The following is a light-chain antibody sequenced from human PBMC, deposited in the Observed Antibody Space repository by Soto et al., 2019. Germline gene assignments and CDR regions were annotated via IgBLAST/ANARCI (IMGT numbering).Light chain of an antibody. CDR1: QTISSY. Sequence: DIQMTQSPSSLSASVGDRVTITCRASQTISSYLNWYQQKPGKAPDLLIYAASSLQSGVPSRFSGSGSGTDFTLTISSLQPEDRAIYYCQQTYSTPRTFGQGTKVEIK. CDR2: AAS. J-gene: IGKJ1*01. CDR3: QQTYSTPRT. V-gene: IGKV1-39*01.